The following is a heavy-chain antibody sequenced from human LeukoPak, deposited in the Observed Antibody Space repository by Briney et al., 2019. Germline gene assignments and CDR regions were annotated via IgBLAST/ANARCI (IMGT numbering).Heavy chain of an antibody. CDR2: ISPDGTTT. CDR1: GIIFRSYW. V-gene: IGHV3-74*01. Sequence: GGSLRLSCAASGIIFRSYWMHWVRQVPGKGLMWVSRISPDGTTTTYTDSVKGRSTISRDNAKKTVYLQMNSLRAEDTAVYYCARELWSYYFDYWGQGTLVTVSS. D-gene: IGHD5-18*01. J-gene: IGHJ4*02. CDR3: ARELWSYYFDY.